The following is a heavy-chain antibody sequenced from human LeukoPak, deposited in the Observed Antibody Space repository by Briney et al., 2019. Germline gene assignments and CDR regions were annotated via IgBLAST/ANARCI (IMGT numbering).Heavy chain of an antibody. D-gene: IGHD6-19*01. J-gene: IGHJ4*02. Sequence: ASVKVSCKASGYTFTDYHIHWVRQAPGQGLEWMGWINPNSGGTKYEQKFQDWVTMTRDTSISTAYMEVSRLRYDDTAVYYCARDDSTGWDYYFGYWGQGTLVTVSS. CDR3: ARDDSTGWDYYFGY. V-gene: IGHV1-2*04. CDR1: GYTFTDYH. CDR2: INPNSGGT.